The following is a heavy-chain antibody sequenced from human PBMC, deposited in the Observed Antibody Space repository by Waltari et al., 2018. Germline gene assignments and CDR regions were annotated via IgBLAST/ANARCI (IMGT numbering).Heavy chain of an antibody. CDR1: GFTFGDYA. Sequence: EVQLVESGGGLVQPGRSLRLSCTASGFTFGDYAMSWVRQAPGKGLEWVGFIRSKAYGGTTEYAASVKGRFTISRDDSKSIAYLQMNSLKTEDTAVYYCARRRGSSRRHFDLWGRGTLVTVSS. V-gene: IGHV3-49*04. D-gene: IGHD6-13*01. J-gene: IGHJ2*01. CDR2: IRSKAYGGTT. CDR3: ARRRGSSRRHFDL.